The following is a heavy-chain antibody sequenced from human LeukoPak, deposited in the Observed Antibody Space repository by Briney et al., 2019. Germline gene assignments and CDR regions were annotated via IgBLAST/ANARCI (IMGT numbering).Heavy chain of an antibody. CDR1: GFYLSRYW. CDR2: IKQDGSEK. D-gene: IGHD3-3*01. V-gene: IGHV3-7*01. CDR3: ARHLRFAGVDY. J-gene: IGHJ4*02. Sequence: PGGSLRLSCAASGFYLSRYWMSWVRQAPGKGLEWVANIKQDGSEKYYVDSVKGRFTISRDNAKNSLSLHMNSLRAEDTAVYYCARHLRFAGVDYWGQGTLVTVSS.